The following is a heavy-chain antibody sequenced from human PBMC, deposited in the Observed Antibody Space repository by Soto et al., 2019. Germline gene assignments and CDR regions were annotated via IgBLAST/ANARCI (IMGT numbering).Heavy chain of an antibody. CDR3: ARDLDFRGSFDP. CDR2: IYYSGST. CDR1: GGSISSGGYY. J-gene: IGHJ5*02. Sequence: QVQLQESGPGLVKPLQTLSLTCTVSGGSISSGGYYWSWIRQHPGKGLEWIGYIYYSGSTYYNPSLKSRVTISVDTSKNQCSLKLSSVTAADTAVYYCARDLDFRGSFDPWGQGTLVTVSS. D-gene: IGHD3-10*01. V-gene: IGHV4-31*03.